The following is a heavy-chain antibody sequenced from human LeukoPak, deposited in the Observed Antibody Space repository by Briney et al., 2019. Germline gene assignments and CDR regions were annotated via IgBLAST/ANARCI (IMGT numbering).Heavy chain of an antibody. CDR2: IYYSGST. Sequence: SETLSLTCTVSGGSVSSSTYYWGWIRQPPGKGLEWIGSIYYSGSTYSNPSLKSRVTISVDTSKNQFSLQLSSVTAADTAVYYCARVPNGYTDYYFDYWGQGTLVTVS. V-gene: IGHV4-39*07. D-gene: IGHD5-18*01. CDR3: ARVPNGYTDYYFDY. J-gene: IGHJ4*02. CDR1: GGSVSSSTYY.